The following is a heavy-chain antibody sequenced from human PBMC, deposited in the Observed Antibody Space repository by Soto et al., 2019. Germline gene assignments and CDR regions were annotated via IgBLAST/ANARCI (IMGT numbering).Heavy chain of an antibody. V-gene: IGHV4-59*02. CDR3: ARDMHAGFTHYLDP. J-gene: IGHJ5*02. CDR1: GGSVTIHH. D-gene: IGHD1-26*01. CDR2: TSYTGNT. Sequence: SETLSLTCAVSGGSVTIHHWSWFLQFPGQGLQWIAYTSYTGNTNYKPSLQSRVTISLDTSKSQLSLKLTSMTAADTAVYYCARDMHAGFTHYLDPWGQATLVTVSS.